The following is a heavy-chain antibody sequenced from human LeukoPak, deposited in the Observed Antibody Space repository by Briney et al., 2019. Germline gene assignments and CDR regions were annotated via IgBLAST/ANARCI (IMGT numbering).Heavy chain of an antibody. J-gene: IGHJ5*02. V-gene: IGHV3-30*02. Sequence: PGGSLRLSCVASGFTFKNYGMHWVRQAPGKGLEWVSHIRYDETATYYADSVKGRFTISRDISKNTVYLQMNSLRAEDTAVYYCAREGFDPWGQGTLVTVSS. CDR3: AREGFDP. CDR1: GFTFKNYG. CDR2: IRYDETAT.